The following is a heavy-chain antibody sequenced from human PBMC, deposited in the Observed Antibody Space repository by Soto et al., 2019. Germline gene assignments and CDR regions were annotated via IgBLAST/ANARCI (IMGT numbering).Heavy chain of an antibody. V-gene: IGHV3-7*01. CDR2: IKQDGSEK. Sequence: GGSLRLSCAASGFTFSSYWMSWVRQAPGKGLEWVANIKQDGSEKYYVDSVKGRFTISRDNAKNSLYLQMNSLRAEDTAVYYCARGQVAGSGWFYYYYYYGMDVWGQGTTVTVSS. J-gene: IGHJ6*02. D-gene: IGHD6-19*01. CDR1: GFTFSSYW. CDR3: ARGQVAGSGWFYYYYYYGMDV.